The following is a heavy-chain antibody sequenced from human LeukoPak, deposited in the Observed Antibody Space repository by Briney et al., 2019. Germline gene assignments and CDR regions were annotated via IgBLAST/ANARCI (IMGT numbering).Heavy chain of an antibody. CDR2: IYHSGST. Sequence: SETLSLTCTVSGDSISSYYWSWIRHPPGKGLEGIGEIYHSGSTNYNPSLKSRVTISVDNTKNQFSLKLISVTAADTAVYYCARDQSGGSGRYYFDYWGQGTLVTVST. CDR1: GDSISSYY. D-gene: IGHD3-10*01. V-gene: IGHV4-59*12. CDR3: ARDQSGGSGRYYFDY. J-gene: IGHJ4*02.